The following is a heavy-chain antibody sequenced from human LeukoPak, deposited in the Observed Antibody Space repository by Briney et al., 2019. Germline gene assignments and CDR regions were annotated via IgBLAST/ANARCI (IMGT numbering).Heavy chain of an antibody. J-gene: IGHJ4*02. CDR1: GFTFSSYA. V-gene: IGHV3-23*01. CDR3: AKVIVSLHQIRGGAFDY. CDR2: IDNRGDNT. D-gene: IGHD3-22*01. Sequence: GGSLRLSCAASGFTFSSYAMAWVRQAPGKGLEWLSGIDNRGDNTYYADSVKGRFTISRDNSKNTLYLQMNSLRAEDTAVYYCAKVIVSLHQIRGGAFDYWGQGTLVTVSS.